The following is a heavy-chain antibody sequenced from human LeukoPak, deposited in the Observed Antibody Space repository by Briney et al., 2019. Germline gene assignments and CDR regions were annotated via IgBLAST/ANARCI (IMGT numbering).Heavy chain of an antibody. CDR2: ISSSGSTI. V-gene: IGHV3-11*01. J-gene: IGHJ6*02. Sequence: GGSLRLSCAASGFTFSNYSMSWVRQAPRKGLEWVSYISSSGSTIYYADSVKGRFTISRDNAKNSLYLQMNSLRAEDTAVYYCARTYGGNAEYYYGMDVWGQGTTVTVSS. CDR3: ARTYGGNAEYYYGMDV. CDR1: GFTFSNYS. D-gene: IGHD4-23*01.